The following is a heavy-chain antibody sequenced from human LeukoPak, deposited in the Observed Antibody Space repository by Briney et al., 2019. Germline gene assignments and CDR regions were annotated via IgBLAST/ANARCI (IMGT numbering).Heavy chain of an antibody. CDR1: GFTFSSYA. D-gene: IGHD1-7*01. CDR2: INTNGGAT. J-gene: IGHJ4*02. CDR3: ARAQTGATSYFFDD. V-gene: IGHV3-64*01. Sequence: PGGSLRLSCAASGFTFSSYAMYWVRQSPGKGLEYVSGINTNGGATFYAKSVKGRFTVSRDDSKNTLYLHMGSLRGEDMAVYYCARAQTGATSYFFDDWGQGTLVTVSS.